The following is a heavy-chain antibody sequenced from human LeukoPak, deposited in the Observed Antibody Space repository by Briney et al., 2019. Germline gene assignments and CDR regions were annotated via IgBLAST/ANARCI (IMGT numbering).Heavy chain of an antibody. J-gene: IGHJ6*03. Sequence: SETLSLTCTVSGGSISSSSYYWGWIRQPPGKGLEWIGSIYYSGSTYYNPSLKSRVTISVDTSKNQFSLKLSSVTAADTAVYYCAGSIGDWSLYYYYMDVWGKGTTVTVSS. V-gene: IGHV4-39*01. CDR3: AGSIGDWSLYYYYMDV. D-gene: IGHD3/OR15-3a*01. CDR1: GGSISSSSYY. CDR2: IYYSGST.